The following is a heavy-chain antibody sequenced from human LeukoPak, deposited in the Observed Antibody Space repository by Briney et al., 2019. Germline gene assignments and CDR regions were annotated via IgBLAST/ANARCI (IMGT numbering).Heavy chain of an antibody. D-gene: IGHD3-3*02. Sequence: GGSLRLSCAGSGFTFNTYWMNWVRQAPGKGLEWVANMNQDGNEKYYVDSVKGRFTISRDNAKNSLYLQMNSLRVEDTAVYYGAGEKRVMAFPLCRNVYYGMDVWGQGTTDTVSS. CDR3: AGEKRVMAFPLCRNVYYGMDV. CDR1: GFTFNTYW. J-gene: IGHJ6*02. V-gene: IGHV3-7*01. CDR2: MNQDGNEK.